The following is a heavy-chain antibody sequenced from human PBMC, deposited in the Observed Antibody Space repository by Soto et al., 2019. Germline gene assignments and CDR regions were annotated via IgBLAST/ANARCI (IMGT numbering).Heavy chain of an antibody. V-gene: IGHV1-69*13. D-gene: IGHD3-22*01. CDR2: IIPIFGTA. CDR3: ARSLIVVGQGSAFDI. Sequence: VASVKVSCKASGGTFSSYAISWVRQAPGQGLEWMGGIIPIFGTANYAQKFQGRVTITADESTSTAYMELSSLRSEDTAVYYCARSLIVVGQGSAFDIWGQGTMVTVSS. J-gene: IGHJ3*02. CDR1: GGTFSSYA.